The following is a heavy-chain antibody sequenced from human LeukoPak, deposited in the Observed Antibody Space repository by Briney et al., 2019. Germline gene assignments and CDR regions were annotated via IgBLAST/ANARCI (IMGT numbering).Heavy chain of an antibody. CDR2: IDTNTGNP. J-gene: IGHJ4*02. V-gene: IGHV7-4-1*02. Sequence: VKVSXKASGXTFSSYPMIWVRQAPGQGLEWMGWIDTNTGNPSNAQGFTGRFVFSLDTSVSTTFLYINNLKADDTAVYYCARGGGARLRYPFDYWGQGTLVTVSS. CDR3: ARGGGARLRYPFDY. CDR1: GXTFSSYP. D-gene: IGHD3-16*01.